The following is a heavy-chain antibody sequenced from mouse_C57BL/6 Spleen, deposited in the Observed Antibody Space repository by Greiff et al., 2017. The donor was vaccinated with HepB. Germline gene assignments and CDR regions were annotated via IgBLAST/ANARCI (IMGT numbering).Heavy chain of an antibody. J-gene: IGHJ2*01. D-gene: IGHD3-3*01. CDR2: ISYDGSN. CDR1: GYSITSGYY. CDR3: AGGGLGY. Sequence: QSGPGLVKPSQSLSLTCTVTGYSITSGYYWKQIRQFPGNKLEWMGYISYDGSNNYNPSFKNRITITHDTSKHQFFLKLNSVTNEGTAAYYCAGGGLGYWGQGTTLTVSS. V-gene: IGHV3-6*01.